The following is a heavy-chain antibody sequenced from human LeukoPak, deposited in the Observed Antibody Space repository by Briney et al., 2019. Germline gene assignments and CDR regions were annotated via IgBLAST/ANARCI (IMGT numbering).Heavy chain of an antibody. CDR1: GFTFSSYS. Sequence: GGSLRLSCAASGFTFSSYSMNWVRQAPGKGLEWVSSISSSSSYIYYADSVKGRFTISRDNAKNSLYLQMNSLRAEDTAVYYCAKVFYYGSGSYYPFDYWGQGTLVTVSS. CDR2: ISSSSSYI. J-gene: IGHJ4*02. D-gene: IGHD3-10*01. V-gene: IGHV3-21*01. CDR3: AKVFYYGSGSYYPFDY.